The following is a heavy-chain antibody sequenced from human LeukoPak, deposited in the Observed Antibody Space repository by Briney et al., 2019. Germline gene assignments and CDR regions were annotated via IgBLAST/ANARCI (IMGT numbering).Heavy chain of an antibody. J-gene: IGHJ6*03. CDR1: GFTFSSYE. D-gene: IGHD5-12*01. CDR3: ARADRYDYYYYYMDV. V-gene: IGHV3-48*03. Sequence: GGSLRLSCAASGFTFSSYEMNWVRQAPGKWLEWVSYISSSGSTIYYADSVKGRFTISRDNAKNSLYLQMNSLRAEDTAVYYCARADRYDYYYYYMDVWGKGTTVTVSS. CDR2: ISSSGSTI.